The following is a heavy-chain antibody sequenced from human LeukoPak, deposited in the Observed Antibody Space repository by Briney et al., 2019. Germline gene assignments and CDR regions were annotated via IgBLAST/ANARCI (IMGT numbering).Heavy chain of an antibody. CDR3: PRVSFWPRCHFDY. CDR2: ISPDGSSA. Sequence: GGSLRLSCAASGFSLSCYWMNWVRQAPGKGLVWVARISPDGSSALSADSVRGRFTISRDNADNTLYLQLNSLRAEDTAVYYCPRVSFWPRCHFDYCGQGTLVTVAS. V-gene: IGHV3-74*03. CDR1: GFSLSCYW. D-gene: IGHD2/OR15-2a*01. J-gene: IGHJ4*02.